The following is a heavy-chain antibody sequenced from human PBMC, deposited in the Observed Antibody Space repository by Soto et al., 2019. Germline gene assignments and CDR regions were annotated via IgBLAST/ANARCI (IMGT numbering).Heavy chain of an antibody. CDR3: ARGVGYYDILTGYPTDWYFDL. CDR1: GGSISSSGYY. Sequence: PSETLSLTCTASGGSISSSGYYWNWIRQRPGKGREWIGFIYYSGSTYYNPSLKSRVTISVDTSKNQFSLKLSSVTAADTAVYYCARGVGYYDILTGYPTDWYFDLWGRGTLVTVSS. CDR2: IYYSGST. J-gene: IGHJ2*01. V-gene: IGHV4-31*03. D-gene: IGHD3-9*01.